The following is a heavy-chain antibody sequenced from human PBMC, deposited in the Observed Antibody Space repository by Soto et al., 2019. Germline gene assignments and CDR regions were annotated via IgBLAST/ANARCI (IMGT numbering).Heavy chain of an antibody. V-gene: IGHV2-5*02. CDR1: GFSLITSGVG. J-gene: IGHJ6*02. D-gene: IGHD3-10*01. Sequence: SGPTLVNPTQTLTLTFTFSGFSLITSGVGVAWIRQPPGKALEWLALIYWDDDKRYSPSLKSRLTITKDTSKNQVVLIMMNMDPVDTATYYCAHLSRGVRGFYYYYYGMDVWGQGITVTVSS. CDR2: IYWDDDK. CDR3: AHLSRGVRGFYYYYYGMDV.